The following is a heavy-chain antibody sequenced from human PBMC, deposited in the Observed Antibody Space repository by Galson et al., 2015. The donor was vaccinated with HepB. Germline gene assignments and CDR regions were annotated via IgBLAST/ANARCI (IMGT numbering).Heavy chain of an antibody. CDR3: AKVESQWELLLRTDAFDI. J-gene: IGHJ3*02. V-gene: IGHV3-23*01. Sequence: SLRLSCAASGFTFSSYAMSWVRQAPGKGLEWVSAISGSGGSTYYADSVKGRFTISRDNSKNTLYLQMNSLRAEDTAVYYCAKVESQWELLLRTDAFDIWGQGTMVTVS. D-gene: IGHD1-26*01. CDR2: ISGSGGST. CDR1: GFTFSSYA.